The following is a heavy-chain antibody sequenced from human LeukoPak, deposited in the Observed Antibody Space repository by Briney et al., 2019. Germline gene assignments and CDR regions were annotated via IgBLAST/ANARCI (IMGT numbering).Heavy chain of an antibody. Sequence: GASVKVSCKASGYTFTGYYMHWVRQAPGQGLQWMGWINPNSGYTNYAQTFQGRVTMTRDTSISTAYMELSRLRSDDTAVYYCARGDLWVPNFDYWGQGTLVTVSS. J-gene: IGHJ4*02. CDR2: INPNSGYT. V-gene: IGHV1-2*02. CDR3: ARGDLWVPNFDY. CDR1: GYTFTGYY. D-gene: IGHD3-16*01.